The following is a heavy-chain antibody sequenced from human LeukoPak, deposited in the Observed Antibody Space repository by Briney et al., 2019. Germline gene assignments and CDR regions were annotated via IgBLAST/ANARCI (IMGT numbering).Heavy chain of an antibody. Sequence: ASAKVSCKASGYTFTGYYMHWVRQAPGQGLEWMGWINPNSGGTNYAQKFQGRVTMTRDTSISTAYMELSRLRSDDTAVYYCARDGFGDADYFDYWGQGTLVTVSS. V-gene: IGHV1-2*02. D-gene: IGHD5-24*01. CDR3: ARDGFGDADYFDY. CDR2: INPNSGGT. CDR1: GYTFTGYY. J-gene: IGHJ4*02.